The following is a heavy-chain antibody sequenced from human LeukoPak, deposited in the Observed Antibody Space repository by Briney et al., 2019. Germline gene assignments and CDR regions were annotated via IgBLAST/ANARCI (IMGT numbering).Heavy chain of an antibody. CDR2: MSGSADTI. Sequence: GGSLRLSCAASGFTFSDYYMSWIRQAPGKGLEWLSYMSGSADTIYYADSVKGRFTISRDNAKNSLYLQMNSLRAEDTAVYYCARLKTWRFYYYYYYMDVWGKGTTVTISS. CDR1: GFTFSDYY. CDR3: ARLKTWRFYYYYYYMDV. J-gene: IGHJ6*03. V-gene: IGHV3-11*01. D-gene: IGHD5-12*01.